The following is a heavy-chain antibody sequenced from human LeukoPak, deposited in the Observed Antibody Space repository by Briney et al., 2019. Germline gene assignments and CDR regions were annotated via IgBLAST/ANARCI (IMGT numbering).Heavy chain of an antibody. D-gene: IGHD5-24*01. V-gene: IGHV3-66*02. CDR1: GFTVSSNY. CDR3: ARDKRWLQLGFDY. J-gene: IGHJ4*02. Sequence: GGSLRLSCAASGFTVSSNYMSWVRQAPGKGLEWVSVIYSGGSTYYADSVKGRFTISRDNSKNTLYLQMNSLRAEDTAVYYYARDKRWLQLGFDYWGQGTLVTVSS. CDR2: IYSGGST.